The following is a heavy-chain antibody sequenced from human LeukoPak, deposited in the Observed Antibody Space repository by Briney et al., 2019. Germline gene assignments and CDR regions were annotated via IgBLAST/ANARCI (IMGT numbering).Heavy chain of an antibody. CDR3: ATEEWYRFDN. D-gene: IGHD2-8*01. V-gene: IGHV3-7*01. Sequence: SGGSLRLSCAVSGFPFSLLYVTWARRPPGRGLERVAKISPNGNEKNYVDSVQGRFTISRDNAKSSLYLQMNSLRAEDTAVYYCATEEWYRFDNWGQGTLVTVSS. CDR1: GFPFSLLY. CDR2: ISPNGNEK. J-gene: IGHJ4*02.